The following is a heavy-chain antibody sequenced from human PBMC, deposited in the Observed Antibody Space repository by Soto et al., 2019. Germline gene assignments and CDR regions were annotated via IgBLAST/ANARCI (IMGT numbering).Heavy chain of an antibody. V-gene: IGHV3-30-3*01. D-gene: IGHD5-18*01. CDR2: ISYDGSNK. Sequence: PGRSLRLTFASSGFTFSSYAMHWVRQAPGKGLEWVAVISYDGSNKYYADSVKGRFTISRDNSKNTLYLQMNSLRAEDTAVYYCASTPPIIYTAMVPDYWGQGTLVTVSS. CDR1: GFTFSSYA. J-gene: IGHJ4*02. CDR3: ASTPPIIYTAMVPDY.